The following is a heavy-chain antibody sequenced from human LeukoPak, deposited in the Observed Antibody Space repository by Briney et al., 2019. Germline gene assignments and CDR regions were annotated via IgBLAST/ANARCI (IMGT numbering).Heavy chain of an antibody. CDR1: GFTFRSYA. CDR3: ARLTCDSTSCYGKYYFDH. CDR2: ISWDGTIK. V-gene: IGHV3-30-3*01. Sequence: GGSLRLSCAASGFTFRSYAIHWVRQAPGKGLEWVAFISWDGTIKYYADSVKGRFSISRDNSKNTLSLQMNSLRGEDTAVYYCARLTCDSTSCYGKYYFDHWGQGTLVTVSS. D-gene: IGHD2-2*01. J-gene: IGHJ4*02.